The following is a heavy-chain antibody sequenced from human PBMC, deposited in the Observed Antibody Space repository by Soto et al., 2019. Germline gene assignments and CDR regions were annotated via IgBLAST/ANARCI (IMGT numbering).Heavy chain of an antibody. CDR3: ARGARYYYGSGSLDY. Sequence: SETLSLTCTVSGGSISSYYWSWIRQPPGKGLEWIGYIYYSGSTNYNPSLKSRVTISVDTSKNQFSLKLSSVTAADTAVYYCARGARYYYGSGSLDYWGQGTLVTVSS. CDR1: GGSISSYY. V-gene: IGHV4-59*01. D-gene: IGHD3-10*01. J-gene: IGHJ4*02. CDR2: IYYSGST.